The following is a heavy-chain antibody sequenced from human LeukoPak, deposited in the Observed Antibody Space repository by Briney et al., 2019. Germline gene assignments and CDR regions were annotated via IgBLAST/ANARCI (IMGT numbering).Heavy chain of an antibody. D-gene: IGHD3-22*01. CDR2: ISSSGSTI. V-gene: IGHV3-11*04. CDR1: GFTFSDYY. CDR3: ARDFYDSSGYTNFDY. J-gene: IGHJ4*02. Sequence: GGSLRLSCAASGFTFSDYYMSWIRQAPGKGLEWVSYISSSGSTIYYADSVKGRFTIPRDNAKNSLYLQMNSLRAEDTAVYYCARDFYDSSGYTNFDYWGQGTLVTVSS.